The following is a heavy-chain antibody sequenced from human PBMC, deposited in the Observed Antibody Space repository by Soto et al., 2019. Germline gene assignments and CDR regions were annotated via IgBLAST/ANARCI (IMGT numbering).Heavy chain of an antibody. CDR3: ATLDSYGYLPDY. Sequence: GGSLRLSCAASGFTFTGYAMSWVRRAPGKGLEWVSAISGGGGSTYYADSVKGRFTISRDNSKNTLYLQMNSLRAEDTAVYYCATLDSYGYLPDYWGRGTLVTVSS. D-gene: IGHD5-18*01. V-gene: IGHV3-23*01. CDR1: GFTFTGYA. J-gene: IGHJ4*02. CDR2: ISGGGGST.